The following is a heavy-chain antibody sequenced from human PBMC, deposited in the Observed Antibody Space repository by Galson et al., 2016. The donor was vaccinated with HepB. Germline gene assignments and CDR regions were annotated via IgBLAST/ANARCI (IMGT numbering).Heavy chain of an antibody. J-gene: IGHJ4*02. D-gene: IGHD3-22*01. CDR1: GGSISYNYW. V-gene: IGHV4-4*01. CDR2: IYHSGIS. CDR3: AKSRYSDTTGYFFPDF. Sequence: LTCAVSGGSISYNYWWSWVRQPPGQGLEWIGQIYHSGISNYNPSLKSRVSISVDKSKNHFSLQLTSVTAADTAIYFCAKSRYSDTTGYFFPDFWGQGTLVTVSS.